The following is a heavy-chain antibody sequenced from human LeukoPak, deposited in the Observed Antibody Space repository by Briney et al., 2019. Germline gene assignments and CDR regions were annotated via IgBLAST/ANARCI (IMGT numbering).Heavy chain of an antibody. CDR3: ARANYYDNSGYSRGAFDI. V-gene: IGHV4-38-2*02. CDR1: GYSFSSGFY. Sequence: SETLSLTCSVSGYSFSSGFYWGWIRQPPGKGLEWIGSLFHSGTTYYNSSLKSRVTISVDTSKNQFSLKLSSVTAADTAVYYYARANYYDNSGYSRGAFDIWGQGTMVTVSS. J-gene: IGHJ3*02. D-gene: IGHD3-22*01. CDR2: LFHSGTT.